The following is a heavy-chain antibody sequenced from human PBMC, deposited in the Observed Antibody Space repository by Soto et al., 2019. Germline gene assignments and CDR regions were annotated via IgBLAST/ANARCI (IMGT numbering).Heavy chain of an antibody. CDR1: GFTFSSYE. CDR3: AREFLGYCSRTSCQYGFDP. CDR2: ISSSGSTI. D-gene: IGHD2-2*01. V-gene: IGHV3-48*03. J-gene: IGHJ5*02. Sequence: GGSLRLSCAASGFTFSSYEMNWVRQAPGKGLEWVSYISSSGSTIYYADSVKGRFTISRDNAKNSLYLQMNSLRAEDTAVYYCAREFLGYCSRTSCQYGFDPWGQGTLVTVSS.